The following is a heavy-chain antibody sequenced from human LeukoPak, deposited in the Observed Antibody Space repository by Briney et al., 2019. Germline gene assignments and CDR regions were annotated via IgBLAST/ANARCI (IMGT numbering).Heavy chain of an antibody. J-gene: IGHJ6*03. D-gene: IGHD2-2*01. Sequence: GGSLRLSCAASGFTFSSYSMNSVRQAPGKGLEWVSSISSSSSYIYYADSVKGRFTISRDNAKNSLYLQMNSLRAEDTAVYYCARVRADIVVVPAANHYYYMDVWGKGTTVTVSS. CDR3: ARVRADIVVVPAANHYYYMDV. V-gene: IGHV3-21*01. CDR1: GFTFSSYS. CDR2: ISSSSSYI.